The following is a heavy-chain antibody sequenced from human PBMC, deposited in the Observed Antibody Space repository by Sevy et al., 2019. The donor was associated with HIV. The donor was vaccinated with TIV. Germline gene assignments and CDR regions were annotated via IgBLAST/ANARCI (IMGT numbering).Heavy chain of an antibody. V-gene: IGHV3-49*03. J-gene: IGHJ4*02. CDR3: TRVAYLVITFGGVIADY. D-gene: IGHD3-16*02. Sequence: GGSLRLSCTASGFTFGDYAMSWFRQAPGKGLEWVGFIRSKAYGGTTEYAASVKGRFTISRDDSKSMAYLRMNSLKTEETAVYYCTRVAYLVITFGGVIADYWGQGTLVTVSS. CDR2: IRSKAYGGTT. CDR1: GFTFGDYA.